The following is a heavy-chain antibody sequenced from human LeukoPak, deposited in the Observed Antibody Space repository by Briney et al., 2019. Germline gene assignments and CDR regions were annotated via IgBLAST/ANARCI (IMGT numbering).Heavy chain of an antibody. V-gene: IGHV5-10-1*01. J-gene: IGHJ3*02. D-gene: IGHD5-12*01. CDR1: GYSFTSYW. CDR3: ARHEAGGDSGYTEHGFDI. Sequence: NPGESLKITCKGTGYSFTSYWISWVRQIPGKGLQRMGRIDPSDSYTHYSPSCRGHVTISADKSISAAYWQWSSLKASDSAMYYCARHEAGGDSGYTEHGFDIWGQGTMVTVSS. CDR2: IDPSDSYT.